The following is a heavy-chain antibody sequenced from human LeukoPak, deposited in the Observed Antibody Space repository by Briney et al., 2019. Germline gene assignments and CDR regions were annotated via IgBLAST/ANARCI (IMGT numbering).Heavy chain of an antibody. Sequence: GGSLSLSCATSGFTFSSYSMNWVRQAPGKGLEWVSSISSSSSYINYADSVEGRFTISRDNAKNSLYLQMNSLRAEDTAVYYCARTYYYDSSAVFGYWGQGTLVTVSS. D-gene: IGHD3-22*01. CDR3: ARTYYYDSSAVFGY. J-gene: IGHJ4*02. CDR2: ISSSSSYI. CDR1: GFTFSSYS. V-gene: IGHV3-21*01.